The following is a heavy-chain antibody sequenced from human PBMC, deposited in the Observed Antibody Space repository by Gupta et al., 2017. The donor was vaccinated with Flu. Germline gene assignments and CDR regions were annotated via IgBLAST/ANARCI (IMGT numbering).Heavy chain of an antibody. CDR2: IRSKAYGGTT. CDR1: GFTFGDYA. J-gene: IGHJ4*02. Sequence: EVQLVESGGGLVQPGRSLRLSCTASGFTFGDYAMSWFRQAPGKGLEWVGFIRSKAYGGTTEYAASVKGRFTIARDDSKSIAYLQMNSLKTEDTAVYYCNREDWNYVPYYFDYWGQGTLVTVS. D-gene: IGHD1-7*01. V-gene: IGHV3-49*03. CDR3: NREDWNYVPYYFDY.